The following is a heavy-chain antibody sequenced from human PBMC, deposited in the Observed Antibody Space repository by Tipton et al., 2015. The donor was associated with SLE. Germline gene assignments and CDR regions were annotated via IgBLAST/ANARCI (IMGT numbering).Heavy chain of an antibody. CDR2: TYYSGDA. D-gene: IGHD3-3*01. CDR3: ARRDFWSGYHYYYGMDV. Sequence: TLFLTCTVSGGSISSSSYFWGWIRQPPGKPLEWIGSTYYSGDAWYNPSIKSEVIIFGDTAKNQFSLKLSSVSAADTAVYYCARRDFWSGYHYYYGMDVWGQGTTVTVSS. V-gene: IGHV4-39*01. J-gene: IGHJ6*02. CDR1: GGSISSSSYF.